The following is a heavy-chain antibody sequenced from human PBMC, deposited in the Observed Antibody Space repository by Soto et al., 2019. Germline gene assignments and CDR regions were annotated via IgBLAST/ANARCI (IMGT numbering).Heavy chain of an antibody. D-gene: IGHD2-15*01. CDR1: GYTFTSYG. J-gene: IGHJ6*02. Sequence: ALVKLSCKASGYTFTSYGISRVRQAPRQGLEWMGWISAYNGNTNYAQKLQGRVTVTTDTSTSTAYMELRSLRSDDTAVYYCAKSSPYYYYGMDVWGQGTTVTVSS. V-gene: IGHV1-18*01. CDR2: ISAYNGNT. CDR3: AKSSPYYYYGMDV.